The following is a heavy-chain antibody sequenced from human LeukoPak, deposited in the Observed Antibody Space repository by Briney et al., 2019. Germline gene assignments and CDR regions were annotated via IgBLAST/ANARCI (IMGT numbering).Heavy chain of an antibody. J-gene: IGHJ6*02. CDR3: ARGVKGGYDLLGSYYYGLDV. Sequence: GASVTVSCTSSGYTFTDYEINWVRQAPGQGLEWMGWVNPNSANTRYAQKFQGRVTMTRDTSISTAYMELSSLTSDDTALYYCARGVKGGYDLLGSYYYGLDVWGQGTTVTVSS. D-gene: IGHD5-12*01. CDR2: VNPNSANT. V-gene: IGHV1-8*02. CDR1: GYTFTDYE.